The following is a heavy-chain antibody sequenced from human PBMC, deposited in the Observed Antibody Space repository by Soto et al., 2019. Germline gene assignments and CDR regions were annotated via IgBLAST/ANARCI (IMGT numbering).Heavy chain of an antibody. D-gene: IGHD5-12*01. V-gene: IGHV4-30-4*02. CDR2: IYYSGST. CDR3: ARASEMATRTDY. J-gene: IGHJ4*02. CDR1: GGSISSGDYY. Sequence: SETLSLTCTVSGGSISSGDYYWSWIRQPPGKGLEWIGYIYYSGSTYYNPSLKSRVTISVDTSKNQFSLKLSSVTAADTAVYYCARASEMATRTDYWGQGTLVTVSS.